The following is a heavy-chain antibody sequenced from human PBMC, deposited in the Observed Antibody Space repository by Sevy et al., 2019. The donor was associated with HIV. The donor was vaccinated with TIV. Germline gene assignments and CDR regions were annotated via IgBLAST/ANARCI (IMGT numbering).Heavy chain of an antibody. J-gene: IGHJ4*02. D-gene: IGHD3-10*01. CDR3: ARDPRNYYGSGADY. Sequence: GGSLRLSCTASGFTFSSYSMNWVRQAPGKGLEWVSSISSTSNDIYYADSVKGRFTISRDNAKNSLYLQMNSLRAEDTAVYYCARDPRNYYGSGADYWGQGTLVTVSS. V-gene: IGHV3-21*04. CDR1: GFTFSSYS. CDR2: ISSTSNDI.